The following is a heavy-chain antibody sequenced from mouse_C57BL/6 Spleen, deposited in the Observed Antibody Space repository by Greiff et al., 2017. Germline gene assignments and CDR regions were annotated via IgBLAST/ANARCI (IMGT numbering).Heavy chain of an antibody. Sequence: QVQLQQSGAELVKPGASVKMSCKASGYTFTSYWITWVKQRPGQGLEWIGDIYPGSGSTNYNEKFKSKATLTVDTSSSTAYMQLSSLTSEASAVYSCAKDVYGVTTHWGQGTTLTVSS. D-gene: IGHD2-12*01. CDR3: AKDVYGVTTH. CDR2: IYPGSGST. J-gene: IGHJ2*01. CDR1: GYTFTSYW. V-gene: IGHV1-55*01.